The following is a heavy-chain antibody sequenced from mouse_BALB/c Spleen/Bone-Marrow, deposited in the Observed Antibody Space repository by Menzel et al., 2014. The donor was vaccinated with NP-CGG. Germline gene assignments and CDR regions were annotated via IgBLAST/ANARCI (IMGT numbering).Heavy chain of an antibody. CDR1: GFTFSSYG. CDR3: ARRRDYDYFDY. CDR2: ISSGGSYT. Sequence: EVKVVESGGDLVKPGGSLKLSCAASGFTFSSYGMSWVRQIPDKRLEWGATISSGGSYTFYPDSVKGRFTISRDNAKNTLNLQMTSLKSEDTAMYYCARRRDYDYFDYWGQGTTLTVSS. V-gene: IGHV5-6*02. J-gene: IGHJ2*01. D-gene: IGHD2-4*01.